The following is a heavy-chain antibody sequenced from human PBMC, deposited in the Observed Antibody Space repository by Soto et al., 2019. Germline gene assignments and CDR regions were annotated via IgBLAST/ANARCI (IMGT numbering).Heavy chain of an antibody. CDR2: IYYSGST. J-gene: IGHJ4*02. Sequence: TSEMLSLTCTVSGGYSSSGDYYRSWIRQPPGKGLEWIGYIYYSGSTYYNPSLKSRVTISVDTSKNQFSLKLSSVTAADTAVYYCARVGGFGATTIDYWGQGTLVTVSS. CDR1: GGYSSSGDYY. V-gene: IGHV4-30-4*08. D-gene: IGHD3-10*01. CDR3: ARVGGFGATTIDY.